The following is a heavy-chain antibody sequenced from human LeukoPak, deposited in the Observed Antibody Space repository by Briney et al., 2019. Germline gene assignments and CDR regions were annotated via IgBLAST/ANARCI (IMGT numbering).Heavy chain of an antibody. D-gene: IGHD4-23*01. J-gene: IGHJ5*02. CDR3: ATGSTGGNGGSWFDP. CDR1: GGYISRIRYY. V-gene: IGHV4-39*06. CDR2: IHYRGTT. Sequence: SEPLSLTCSVSGGYISRIRYYWGGVRQPRGRGLEGIGSIHYRGTTYYTPSLKRRVTISVDTSNNQFPLKLSAVTAADTAVYHCATGSTGGNGGSWFDPWGQGTLVTVSS.